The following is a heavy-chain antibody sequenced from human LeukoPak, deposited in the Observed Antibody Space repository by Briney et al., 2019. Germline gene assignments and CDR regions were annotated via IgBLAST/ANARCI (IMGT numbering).Heavy chain of an antibody. J-gene: IGHJ4*02. V-gene: IGHV3-74*01. CDR2: ISGDGRST. CDR3: ASHSSSWFKGNY. Sequence: GGSLRLSCAASEFTFSSYWMHWVRQAPGKGLVWVSRISGDGRSTSYADSVKGRFTISRDNAKNSLYLQMNSLRAEDTAVYYCASHSSSWFKGNYWGQGTLVTVSS. D-gene: IGHD6-13*01. CDR1: EFTFSSYW.